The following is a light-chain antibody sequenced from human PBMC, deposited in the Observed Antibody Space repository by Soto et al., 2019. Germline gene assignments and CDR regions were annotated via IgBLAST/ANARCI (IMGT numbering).Light chain of an antibody. CDR2: DAS. CDR3: QQRSNSWT. V-gene: IGKV3-11*01. J-gene: IGKJ1*01. CDR1: QSVSSY. Sequence: EIVLTQSPATLSLSPGERATLSCRASQSVSSYLAWYQQKPGQAPRLLIYDASNRATGIPARFSGCGSGTAFTLTISSLEPEDFAVYYCQQRSNSWTFGQGTKVEIK.